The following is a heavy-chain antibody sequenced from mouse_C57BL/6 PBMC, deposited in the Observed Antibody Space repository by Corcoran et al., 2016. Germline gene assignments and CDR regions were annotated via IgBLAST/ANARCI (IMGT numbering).Heavy chain of an antibody. CDR3: ARERTGTDY. D-gene: IGHD4-1*01. CDR2: INPYNGGT. CDR1: GYTFTDYY. V-gene: IGHV1-19*01. Sequence: VQLKQSGAELVRPGASVKLSCKASGYTFTDYYMNWVKQSHGKSLEWIGVINPYNGGTSYNQKFKGKATLTVDKSSSTAYMELNSLTSEDSAVYYCARERTGTDYWGQGTTLTVSS. J-gene: IGHJ2*01.